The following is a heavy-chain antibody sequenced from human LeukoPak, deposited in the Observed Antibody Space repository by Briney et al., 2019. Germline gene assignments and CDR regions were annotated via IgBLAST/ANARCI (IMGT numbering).Heavy chain of an antibody. D-gene: IGHD6-19*01. CDR1: GFTFSSYA. CDR2: ISYDGSNK. CDR3: ATCRCPEAAFQH. J-gene: IGHJ1*01. Sequence: GGSLRLSCAASGFTFSSYAMHWVRQAPGKGLDWVAVISYDGSNKYYADSVKGRFTISRDNSKNTLYLQMNSLRAEDTAVYYCATCRCPEAAFQHWGQGTLVTVSS. V-gene: IGHV3-30*04.